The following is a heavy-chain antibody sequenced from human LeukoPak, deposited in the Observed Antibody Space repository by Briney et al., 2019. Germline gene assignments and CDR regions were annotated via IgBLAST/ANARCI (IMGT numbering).Heavy chain of an antibody. CDR2: IYTSGST. J-gene: IGHJ4*02. V-gene: IGHV4-61*02. D-gene: IGHD1-26*01. CDR1: GGSISSGSYY. CDR3: ARVGYSGSY. Sequence: SQTLSLTCTVSGGSISSGSYYWSWIRQPAGKGLEWIGRIYTSGSTNYNPSLKSRVTISVDTSRNQFSLKLSSVTAADTAVYYCARVGYSGSYWGQGTLVTVSS.